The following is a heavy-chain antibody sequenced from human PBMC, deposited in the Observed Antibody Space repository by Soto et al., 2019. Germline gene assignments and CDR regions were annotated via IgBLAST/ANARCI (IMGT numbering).Heavy chain of an antibody. J-gene: IGHJ4*02. CDR1: GFTFSNYA. V-gene: IGHV3-23*01. D-gene: IGHD3-10*01. CDR3: AKKLHFGSGSYYFYFDY. CDR2: IIYSGGST. Sequence: EVQLLESGGGLVQPGGSLRLSCAASGFTFSNYAMSWVRQAPGKGLEWVSTIIYSGGSTYYADSVKGRFITSRDNSKNTLYLQMNSLRVEDTAVYYCAKKLHFGSGSYYFYFDYWGQRTLVTVSS.